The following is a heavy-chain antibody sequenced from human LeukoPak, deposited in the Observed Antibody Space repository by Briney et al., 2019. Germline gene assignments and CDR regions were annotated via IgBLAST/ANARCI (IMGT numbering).Heavy chain of an antibody. CDR2: INRDGSEK. V-gene: IGHV3-7*05. D-gene: IGHD3-10*01. J-gene: IGHJ4*02. CDR1: GFTFSTFW. CDR3: AKDRQLWFGDQALDDY. Sequence: GGSLRLSCAASGFTFSTFWMSWVRQAPGKGLEWVANINRDGSEKYYVDSVKGRFTISRDNAKNSLYLQMNSLRAEDTAVYYCAKDRQLWFGDQALDDYWGQGPLVTVSS.